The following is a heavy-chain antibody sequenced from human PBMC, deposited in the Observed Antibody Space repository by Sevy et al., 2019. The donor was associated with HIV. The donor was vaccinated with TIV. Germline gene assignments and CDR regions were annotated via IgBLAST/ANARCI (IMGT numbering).Heavy chain of an antibody. J-gene: IGHJ6*02. CDR3: ARGFLPPAVSIAVYYYYYGMDV. CDR1: GYTFTGYY. CDR2: INPNSGGT. D-gene: IGHD6-6*01. Sequence: ASVKVSCKASGYTFTGYYMHWVRQAPGQGLEWMGWINPNSGGTNYAQKFQGRVTMTRDTSISTAYMELSRLRSDETAVYYCARGFLPPAVSIAVYYYYYGMDVWGQRTTVTVSS. V-gene: IGHV1-2*02.